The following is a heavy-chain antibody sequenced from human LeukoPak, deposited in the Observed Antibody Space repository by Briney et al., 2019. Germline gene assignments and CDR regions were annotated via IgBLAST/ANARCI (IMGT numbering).Heavy chain of an antibody. Sequence: SETLSLICTVSGDSMSSYFWSWIRQPPGKGLEWIAYNHDSGTTNYNPSLKSRVTTSIDTSKNQFSLKLNSVTPADTAVYYCARSRGGLGDYGSWFDPWGQGTLVTVSS. D-gene: IGHD4-17*01. V-gene: IGHV4-59*01. J-gene: IGHJ5*02. CDR3: ARSRGGLGDYGSWFDP. CDR2: NHDSGTT. CDR1: GDSMSSYF.